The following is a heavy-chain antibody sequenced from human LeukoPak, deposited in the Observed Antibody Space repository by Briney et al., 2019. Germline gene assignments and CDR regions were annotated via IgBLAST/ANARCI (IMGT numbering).Heavy chain of an antibody. D-gene: IGHD6-6*01. Sequence: KSSETLSLTCAVYGGSFSGYYLTWIRQPPGKGLEWIGEINLRGSTNYNPSLKSRVTISVDSSKNQFSLKLSSVTAADTAVYYCARGDIAARHQHWGQGTLVTVSS. CDR1: GGSFSGYY. J-gene: IGHJ1*01. CDR2: INLRGST. V-gene: IGHV4-34*01. CDR3: ARGDIAARHQH.